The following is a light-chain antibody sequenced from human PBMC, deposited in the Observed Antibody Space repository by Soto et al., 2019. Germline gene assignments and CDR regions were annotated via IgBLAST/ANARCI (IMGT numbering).Light chain of an antibody. Sequence: ELELTQSPGTLSLSPGERATLSCRASQSVSNNYLAWYKQKPGQAPRLLIYGASNRATGIPDRFSGSGSGTDFTLTIRRLEPEDFAVYYCQQYGSSGTFGQGTKVDI. CDR3: QQYGSSGT. J-gene: IGKJ1*01. V-gene: IGKV3-20*01. CDR1: QSVSNNY. CDR2: GAS.